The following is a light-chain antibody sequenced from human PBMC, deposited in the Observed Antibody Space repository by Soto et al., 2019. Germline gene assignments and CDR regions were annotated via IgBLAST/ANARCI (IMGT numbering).Light chain of an antibody. CDR2: DAS. V-gene: IGKV3-20*01. J-gene: IGKJ1*01. CDR3: QFYRDPPKT. CDR1: QIVSSHF. Sequence: QCARTLSLSPGGRGTLSSSASQIVSSHFLAWYHQKPGQAPRLLIFDASTSAARFPPLFTFSGSVTDFTLTISRLEPEDFAVYYCQFYRDPPKTFGQGTKVDIK.